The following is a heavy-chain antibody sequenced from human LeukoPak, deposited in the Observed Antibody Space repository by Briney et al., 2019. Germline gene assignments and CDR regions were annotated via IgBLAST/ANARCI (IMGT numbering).Heavy chain of an antibody. Sequence: GASVKVSCKASGYTFTSYGICWVRQAPGQGLEWMGWISAYNGNTNYAQKLQGRVTMTTDPSTSTAYLELRSLRSDDTAVYCCARDLGVEGTGAFDIWGQGTMVTVSS. CDR3: ARDLGVEGTGAFDI. J-gene: IGHJ3*02. D-gene: IGHD2-15*01. V-gene: IGHV1-18*01. CDR1: GYTFTSYG. CDR2: ISAYNGNT.